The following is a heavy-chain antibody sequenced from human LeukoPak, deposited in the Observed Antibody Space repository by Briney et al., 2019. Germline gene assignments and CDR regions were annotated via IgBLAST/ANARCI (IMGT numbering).Heavy chain of an antibody. D-gene: IGHD6-19*01. J-gene: IGHJ4*02. CDR3: TRVPGYRSGWPTDY. Sequence: GGSLRLSCAASGFTFSSYAMSWVRQAPGKGLEWVSAISGSGGSTYYADSVKGRFTISRDNSKNTLYLQMNSLKTEDTAVYYCTRVPGYRSGWPTDYWGQGTLVTVSS. V-gene: IGHV3-23*01. CDR1: GFTFSSYA. CDR2: ISGSGGST.